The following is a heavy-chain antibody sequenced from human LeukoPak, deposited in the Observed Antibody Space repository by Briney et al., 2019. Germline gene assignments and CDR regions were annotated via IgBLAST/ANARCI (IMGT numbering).Heavy chain of an antibody. V-gene: IGHV1-69*04. J-gene: IGHJ4*02. Sequence: SVKVSCKASGGTFSSYAISWVRQAPGQGLEWMGRIIPILGIANYAQKFQGRVTITADKSTSTAYVELSSLRSEDTAVYYCARDRDMTTVTTSLGYWGQGTLVTVSS. D-gene: IGHD4-17*01. CDR3: ARDRDMTTVTTSLGY. CDR1: GGTFSSYA. CDR2: IIPILGIA.